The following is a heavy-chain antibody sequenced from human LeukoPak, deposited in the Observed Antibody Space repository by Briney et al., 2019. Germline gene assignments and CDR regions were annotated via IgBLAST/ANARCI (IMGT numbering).Heavy chain of an antibody. J-gene: IGHJ3*02. Sequence: PSQTLSLTCAVSGGSISSGGYSWSWIRQPLGKGLEWIGYIYHSGSTYYNPSLKSRVTISVDRSKNQFSLKLSSVTAADTAVYYCARGTYDSGYAFDIWGQGTMVTVSS. CDR1: GGSISSGGYS. V-gene: IGHV4-30-2*01. CDR3: ARGTYDSGYAFDI. D-gene: IGHD5-12*01. CDR2: IYHSGST.